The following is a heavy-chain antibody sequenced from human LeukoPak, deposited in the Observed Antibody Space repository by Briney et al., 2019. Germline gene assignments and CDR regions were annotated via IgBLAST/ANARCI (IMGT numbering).Heavy chain of an antibody. CDR1: GGSINNYY. CDR3: ARGSAGWYSIDY. Sequence: SETLSLTCTVSGGSINNYYWSWIRQPAGMGLEWIGRIYSSGTTNSSPSLKSRVTMSVDTSKNQFSLKLSSVTAADTAVYCCARGSAGWYSIDYWGQGILVTVSS. D-gene: IGHD6-19*01. CDR2: IYSSGTT. J-gene: IGHJ4*02. V-gene: IGHV4-4*07.